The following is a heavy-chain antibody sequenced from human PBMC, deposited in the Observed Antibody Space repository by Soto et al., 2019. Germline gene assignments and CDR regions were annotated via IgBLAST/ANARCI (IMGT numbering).Heavy chain of an antibody. V-gene: IGHV1-3*01. J-gene: IGHJ4*02. Sequence: ASVKVSCKASGYTFTSSAMRWVRQAPGQRLEWMGWINAGNGNTKHSQKLQGRVTITTDTSASTAYMELSSLRSEDTAVYYCARSHIVPRLFMYPYDYWGQGTLVTVSS. CDR2: INAGNGNT. CDR1: GYTFTSSA. CDR3: ARSHIVPRLFMYPYDY. D-gene: IGHD5-12*01.